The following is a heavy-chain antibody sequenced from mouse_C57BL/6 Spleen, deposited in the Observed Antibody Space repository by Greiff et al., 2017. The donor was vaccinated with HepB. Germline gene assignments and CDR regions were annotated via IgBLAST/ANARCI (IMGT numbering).Heavy chain of an antibody. V-gene: IGHV1S81*02. D-gene: IGHD1-1*01. CDR3: ASMKKIVATYVCY. CDR1: GYTFTSYW. CDR2: TNPTNGRT. J-gene: IGHJ2*01. Sequence: VQLQQSGAELVKAGASVKMSCKASGYTFTSYWMHWVKQRLGQGLEWFAETNPTNGRTYYNEKFKSKATLTVDKSSSTAYMLLSGPTFEDSAVYYCASMKKIVATYVCYWGQCTTLTVSS.